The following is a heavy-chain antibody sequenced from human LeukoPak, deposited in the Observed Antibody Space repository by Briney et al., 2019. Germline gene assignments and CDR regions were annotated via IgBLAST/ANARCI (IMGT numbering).Heavy chain of an antibody. Sequence: PGGSLRLSCAASGFTFDEYAMHWVRQAPGKGLEWGSGISWNSCSIGYADSVKGRFTISRDNAKNSLYLQMNSLRAEDTALYYCAKDTHGYGSGSYYKAFDYSGQGTLVTVSS. V-gene: IGHV3-9*01. D-gene: IGHD3-10*01. CDR1: GFTFDEYA. CDR2: ISWNSCSI. CDR3: AKDTHGYGSGSYYKAFDY. J-gene: IGHJ4*02.